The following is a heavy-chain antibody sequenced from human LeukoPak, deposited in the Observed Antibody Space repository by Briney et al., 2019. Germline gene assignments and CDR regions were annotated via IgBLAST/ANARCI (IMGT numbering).Heavy chain of an antibody. CDR2: INPNSGGT. Sequence: GASVKVSCKASGYTFTGYYMHWVRQAPGQGLEWMGWINPNSGGTNYAQKFQGRVIMTRDTSISTAYMELSRLRSDDTAVYYCARLPYGSGSYYKDRYNWFDPWGQGTLVTVSS. D-gene: IGHD3-10*01. J-gene: IGHJ5*02. V-gene: IGHV1-2*02. CDR1: GYTFTGYY. CDR3: ARLPYGSGSYYKDRYNWFDP.